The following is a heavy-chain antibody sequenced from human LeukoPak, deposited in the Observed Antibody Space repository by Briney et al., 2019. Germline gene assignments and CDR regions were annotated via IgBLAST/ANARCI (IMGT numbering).Heavy chain of an antibody. CDR1: GFSFSSYW. CDR3: ARAGQEWFGELGFDS. V-gene: IGHV3-7*01. D-gene: IGHD3-10*01. Sequence: GGSLRLSCAASGFSFSSYWMSWVRQAPGKGLEWVANIKQDGSEKYYVASVKGRFTISRDNARNSLYLQMNSLRAEDTAMYYCARAGQEWFGELGFDSWGQGTLVTVSS. J-gene: IGHJ4*02. CDR2: IKQDGSEK.